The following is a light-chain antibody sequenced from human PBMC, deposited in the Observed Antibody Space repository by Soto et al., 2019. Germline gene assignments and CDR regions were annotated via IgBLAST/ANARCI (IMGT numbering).Light chain of an antibody. Sequence: EIVLTQSPATLSLSPLVITTLSCMASQSVSSNLAWYQQKPGQAPRLLIYGASTRATGIPARFSGSGSGTEFTLTISSLQSEDFAVYYCQQYNNWPRTFGQGTKVDI. J-gene: IGKJ1*01. V-gene: IGKV3-15*01. CDR3: QQYNNWPRT. CDR2: GAS. CDR1: QSVSSN.